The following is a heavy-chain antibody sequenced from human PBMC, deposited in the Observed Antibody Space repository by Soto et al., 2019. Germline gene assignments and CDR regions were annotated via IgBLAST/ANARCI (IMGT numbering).Heavy chain of an antibody. CDR1: GFTFSSHV. D-gene: IGHD6-25*01. CDR3: AGTREIIASAGSFVS. J-gene: IGHJ4*02. CDR2: ISTGGGST. V-gene: IGHV3-23*01. Sequence: EVQLLESGGGLVQPGGSLRLSCAASGFTFSSHVMSWVRQAPGKGLEWVSGISTGGGSTDYADSVKGRFTISRDNSKNTLHVQMKSLRADDTVVYYCAGTREIIASAGSFVSWGQATLVTVSS.